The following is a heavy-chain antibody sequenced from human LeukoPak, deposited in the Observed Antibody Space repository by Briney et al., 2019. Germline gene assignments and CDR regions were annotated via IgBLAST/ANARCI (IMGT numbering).Heavy chain of an antibody. J-gene: IGHJ4*02. D-gene: IGHD3-22*01. CDR3: ARDLYRIVVVPHYFDY. CDR1: GFTFSTHW. Sequence: GGSLRLSCAASGFTFSTHWMSWFRQAPGKGLEWLGNIKEDGSEKYYLDSVRGRFTISRDNAKNSLYLQMNSLRAEDTAVYYCARDLYRIVVVPHYFDYWGQGTLVTVSS. CDR2: IKEDGSEK. V-gene: IGHV3-7*01.